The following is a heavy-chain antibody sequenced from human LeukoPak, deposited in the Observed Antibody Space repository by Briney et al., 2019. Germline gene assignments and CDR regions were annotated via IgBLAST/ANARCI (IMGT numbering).Heavy chain of an antibody. D-gene: IGHD4-17*01. CDR2: IYSGGST. CDR1: GFTVSSNY. Sequence: GGSLRLSRAASGFTVSSNYMSWVRQAPGKGLEWVSVIYSGGSTYYADSVKGRFTISRDNSKNTLYLQMNSLRAEDTAVYYCARVSPTSYGDPFDYWGQGTLVTVSS. J-gene: IGHJ4*02. CDR3: ARVSPTSYGDPFDY. V-gene: IGHV3-53*01.